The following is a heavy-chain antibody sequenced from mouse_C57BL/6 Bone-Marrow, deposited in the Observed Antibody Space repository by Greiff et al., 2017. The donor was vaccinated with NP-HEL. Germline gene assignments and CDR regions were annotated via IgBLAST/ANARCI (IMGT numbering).Heavy chain of an antibody. CDR2: IFPGSGST. V-gene: IGHV1-75*01. J-gene: IGHJ2*01. CDR1: GYTFTDYY. D-gene: IGHD1-1*01. CDR3: ARRGLGYYGSSWFDY. Sequence: VQRVESGPELVKPGASVKISCKASGYTFTDYYINWVKQRPGQGLEWIGWIFPGSGSTYYNEKFKGKATLTVDKSSSTAYMLLSSLTSEDSAVYFCARRGLGYYGSSWFDYWGQGTTLTVSS.